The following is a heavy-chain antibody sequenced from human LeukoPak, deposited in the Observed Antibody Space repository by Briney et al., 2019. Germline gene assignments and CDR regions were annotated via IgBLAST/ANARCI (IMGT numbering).Heavy chain of an antibody. CDR3: ARDLYYGDYLHAPDY. Sequence: PGRSLRLSCAASGFTFSSYAMHWVRQAPGKGLEWVAVISYDGSNKYYADSVKGRFTISRDNSKNTLYLQMNSLRAEDTAVYYCARDLYYGDYLHAPDYWGQGTLVTVSS. CDR1: GFTFSSYA. CDR2: ISYDGSNK. V-gene: IGHV3-30-3*01. J-gene: IGHJ4*02. D-gene: IGHD4-17*01.